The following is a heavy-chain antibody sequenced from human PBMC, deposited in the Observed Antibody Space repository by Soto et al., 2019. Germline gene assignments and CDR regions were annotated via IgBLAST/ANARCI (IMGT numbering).Heavy chain of an antibody. CDR1: GYTFTSYG. CDR2: ISPLKGRT. J-gene: IGHJ1*01. V-gene: IGHV1-18*04. CDR3: AMDYGDRPEYFKH. Sequence: QVQLVQSGPDLKRPGASMKVSCKASGYTFTSYGISWVRQAPGQGLEWMAWISPLKGRTQYSQKAQGRVTLSTATSSHTAYMEMTTLRVDDTAVYYCAMDYGDRPEYFKHWGQGTLVTVS. D-gene: IGHD4-17*01.